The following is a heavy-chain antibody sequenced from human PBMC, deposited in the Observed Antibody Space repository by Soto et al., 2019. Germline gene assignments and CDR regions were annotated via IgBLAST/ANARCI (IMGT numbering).Heavy chain of an antibody. D-gene: IGHD6-13*01. J-gene: IGHJ4*02. V-gene: IGHV4-34*01. Sequence: AETLSRTCAVYGGSFSCYYWRWIRQPPGKGLEWIGEINHSGSTNYNPSLKSRVTISVDTSKNQFSLKLSSVTAADTAVYYCARLWRYRRSWYFGLYSAICIDYGGQGTLVPVSS. CDR1: GGSFSCYY. CDR3: ARLWRYRRSWYFGLYSAICIDY. CDR2: INHSGST.